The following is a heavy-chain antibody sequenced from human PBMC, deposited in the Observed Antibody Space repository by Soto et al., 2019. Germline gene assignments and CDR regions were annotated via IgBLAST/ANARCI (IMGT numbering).Heavy chain of an antibody. D-gene: IGHD3-9*01. CDR1: GGCMRSGGYY. CDR2: IYYSGST. V-gene: IGHV4-31*11. CDR3: ARVFGSILTGYYLYYFDY. Sequence: PXESLSLTCAVSGGCMRSGGYYWSWIRQHPGKGLEWIGYIYYSGSTYYNPSLKGRVTISVDTSKNQFSLKLSSVTAADTAVYYCARVFGSILTGYYLYYFDYWGQGTLVTVSS. J-gene: IGHJ4*02.